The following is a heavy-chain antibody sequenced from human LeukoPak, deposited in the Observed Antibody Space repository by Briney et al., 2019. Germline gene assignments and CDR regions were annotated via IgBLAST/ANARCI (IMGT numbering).Heavy chain of an antibody. Sequence: SETLSLTCTVSGGSISSYYWSWIRQPPGKGLEWIGYIYYSGSTNYNPSLKSRVTISVDTSKNQFSLKLSSVTAADTAVYYCARGVGPLIGGFDYWGQGTLVTVSS. CDR2: IYYSGST. D-gene: IGHD3-3*01. CDR1: GGSISSYY. CDR3: ARGVGPLIGGFDY. V-gene: IGHV4-59*01. J-gene: IGHJ4*02.